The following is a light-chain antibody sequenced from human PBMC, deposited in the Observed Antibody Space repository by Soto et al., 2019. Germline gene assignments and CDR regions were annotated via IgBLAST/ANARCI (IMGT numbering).Light chain of an antibody. J-gene: IGLJ1*01. CDR1: SSDVGGYDY. Sequence: QSVLTQPASVSGSPGQMITISCTGTSSDVGGYDYVSWHQQHPGKAPKLMIYDVSKRPSGVSNRFSGSKSGNTASLTISGLQAEDEADYYCSSKRGSTGVFGTGTKVTVL. V-gene: IGLV2-14*01. CDR2: DVS. CDR3: SSKRGSTGV.